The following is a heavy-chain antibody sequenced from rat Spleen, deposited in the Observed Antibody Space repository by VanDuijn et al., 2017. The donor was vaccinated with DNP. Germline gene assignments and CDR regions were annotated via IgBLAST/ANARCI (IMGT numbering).Heavy chain of an antibody. CDR1: GYSITSNY. CDR3: ARSGYNTDYYHLGAY. CDR2: ISYSGST. V-gene: IGHV3-1*01. J-gene: IGHJ3*01. D-gene: IGHD1-6*01. Sequence: EVQFQESGPGLVKPSQSLSLTCSVTGYSITSNYWAWIRKFPGNKMEWLGYISYSGSTSYNPSLKSRISIARDTSKNQFFLRVNSVPTEDTATYYFARSGYNTDYYHLGAYWGQCTLVTVAS.